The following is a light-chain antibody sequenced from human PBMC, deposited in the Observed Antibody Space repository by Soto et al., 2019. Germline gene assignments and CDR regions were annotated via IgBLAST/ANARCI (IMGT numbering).Light chain of an antibody. J-gene: IGKJ1*01. V-gene: IGKV1-5*03. CDR1: QSISSW. CDR3: QQYDSYPWT. Sequence: DLPMTQSPSTLSASVGDRVTITCRASQSISSWLAWYQQKPGKAPKLLIYKASSLESGVPSRFSGSGSETEFTLTISSLQPDDFATYYCQQYDSYPWTFGPGTKVEVK. CDR2: KAS.